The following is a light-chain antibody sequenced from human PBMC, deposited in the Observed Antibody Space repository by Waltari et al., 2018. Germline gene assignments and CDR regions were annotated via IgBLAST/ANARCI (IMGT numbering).Light chain of an antibody. CDR1: SSNIGSKT. J-gene: IGLJ3*02. CDR2: NNN. Sequence: QSVVTQSPSASGPPGQRVTISCSGSSSNIGSKTVNWYQHLPGTAPKLLIHNNNQRASGVPDRFAGSKSDTSASLAISGLQSEDEAEYYCAVWDDSLKGWMFGGGTKLTVL. CDR3: AVWDDSLKGWM. V-gene: IGLV1-44*01.